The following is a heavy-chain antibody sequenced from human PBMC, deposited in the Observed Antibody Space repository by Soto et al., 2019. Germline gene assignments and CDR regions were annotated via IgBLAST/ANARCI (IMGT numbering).Heavy chain of an antibody. J-gene: IGHJ6*03. CDR2: ISGSGGST. V-gene: IGHV3-23*01. CDR1: GFTFSSYA. D-gene: IGHD6-13*01. Sequence: GGSLRLSCAASGFTFSSYAMSWVRQAPGKGLEWVSAISGSGGSTYYADSVKGRFTISRDNSKNTLYLQMNSLRAEDTAVYYCAKGPLAAAGTDYYYYYMDVWGKGTTVTVSS. CDR3: AKGPLAAAGTDYYYYYMDV.